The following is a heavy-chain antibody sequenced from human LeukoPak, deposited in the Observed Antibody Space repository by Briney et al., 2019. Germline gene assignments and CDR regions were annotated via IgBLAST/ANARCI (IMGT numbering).Heavy chain of an antibody. CDR1: GGSISPYY. CDR2: IHYSGTT. V-gene: IGHV4-59*01. CDR3: ARAYRTDTDYLDH. J-gene: IGHJ4*02. Sequence: PSEALSLTCIVSGGSISPYYWSWIRQPPGEGLQYIGYIHYSGTTNYNPSLKNRVTISLGTSKNQFSLKLSSVTAADTAVYYCARAYRTDTDYLDHWGQGTLVTVSS. D-gene: IGHD2-8*02.